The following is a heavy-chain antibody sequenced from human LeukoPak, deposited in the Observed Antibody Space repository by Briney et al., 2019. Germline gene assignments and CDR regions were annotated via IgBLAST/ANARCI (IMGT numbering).Heavy chain of an antibody. V-gene: IGHV3-23*01. CDR3: ARATAGRFLDWYAGD. CDR2: ISANAANT. CDR1: EFTLGSYA. D-gene: IGHD3/OR15-3a*01. Sequence: PGGSLRLSCAASEFTLGSYAMSWVRQAPGKGLEWVSGISANAANTHYAESVRGRFIISRDNSKNTLYLQMNSLRSEDTAVYYCARATAGRFLDWYAGDWGQGTLVTVSS. J-gene: IGHJ4*02.